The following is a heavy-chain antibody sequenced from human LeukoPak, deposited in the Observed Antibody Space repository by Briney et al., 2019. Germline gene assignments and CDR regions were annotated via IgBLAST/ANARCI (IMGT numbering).Heavy chain of an antibody. D-gene: IGHD1-7*01. Sequence: GGSLRLSCAASGFTVSSNYMSWVRQAPGKGLEWVSVIYSSDSTYYADSVKGRFTISRDNSKNTLYLQMNSLRAEDTAVYYCARGNWNYPFDYWGRGTLVTVSS. J-gene: IGHJ4*02. CDR3: ARGNWNYPFDY. CDR2: IYSSDST. V-gene: IGHV3-53*01. CDR1: GFTVSSNY.